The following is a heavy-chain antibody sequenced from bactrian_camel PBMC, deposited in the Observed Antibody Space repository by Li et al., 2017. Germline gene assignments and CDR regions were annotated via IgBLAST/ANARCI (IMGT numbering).Heavy chain of an antibody. V-gene: IGHV3S53*01. J-gene: IGHJ4*01. CDR1: GYIHSSCG. Sequence: QVQLVESGGGSVQAGGSLKLSCAASGYIHSSCGMGWYRQAPGKEREFVSSITSDGTTRYADSVKGRFTLSQDNAKSTLYLQMSSLKPEDTAMYYCAADGGSAGRCHWPPKDRDFGNRGRGTQVTVS. CDR3: AADGGSAGRCHWPPKDRDFGN. CDR2: ITSDGTT. D-gene: IGHD1*01.